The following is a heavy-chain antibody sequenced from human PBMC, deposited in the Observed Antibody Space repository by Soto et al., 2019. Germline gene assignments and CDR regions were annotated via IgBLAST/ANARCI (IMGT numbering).Heavy chain of an antibody. CDR2: IIPIFGTA. D-gene: IGHD3-10*01. J-gene: IGHJ4*02. Sequence: QVQLVQSGAEVKKPGSSVKVSCKASGGTFSSYAISWVRQAPGQGLEWMGGIIPIFGTANDAQKFQGRVTITADESTSTAYMELSSLRSEDTAVYYCARERIGEYGGNSGWFDYWGQGTLVTVSS. V-gene: IGHV1-69*12. CDR3: ARERIGEYGGNSGWFDY. CDR1: GGTFSSYA.